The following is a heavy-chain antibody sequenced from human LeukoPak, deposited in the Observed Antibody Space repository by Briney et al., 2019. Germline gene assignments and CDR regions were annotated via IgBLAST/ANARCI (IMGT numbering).Heavy chain of an antibody. D-gene: IGHD6-13*01. CDR1: GFTFSSYS. V-gene: IGHV3-21*04. J-gene: IGHJ4*02. CDR2: ISSSSSYI. Sequence: GGSLRLSCAASGFTFSSYSMNWVRQAPGKGLEWVSSISSSSSYIYYADSVKGRFTISRDNSKNTLYLQMNSLRAEDTAVYYCAKATRWGSAEVPVYYFDYWGQGTLVTVSS. CDR3: AKATRWGSAEVPVYYFDY.